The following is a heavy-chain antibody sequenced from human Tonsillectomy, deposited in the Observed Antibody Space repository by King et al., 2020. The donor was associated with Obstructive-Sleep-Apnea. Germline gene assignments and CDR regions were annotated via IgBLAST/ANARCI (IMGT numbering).Heavy chain of an antibody. CDR1: GFTFNSYW. CDR3: AKARCTSTSCYFDY. D-gene: IGHD2-2*01. J-gene: IGHJ4*02. Sequence: EVQLVESGGGLVQPGGSLRLSCAASGFTFNSYWMSWVRQAPGKGLEWVANIKQAGSEKYYVDSVKGRFTISRDNAKNSLYLQMNSLGAEDTAVYYCAKARCTSTSCYFDYWGQGTLVTVSS. V-gene: IGHV3-7*01. CDR2: IKQAGSEK.